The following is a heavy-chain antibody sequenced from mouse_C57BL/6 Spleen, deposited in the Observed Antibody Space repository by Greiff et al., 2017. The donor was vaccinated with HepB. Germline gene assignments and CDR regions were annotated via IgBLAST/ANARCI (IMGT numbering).Heavy chain of an antibody. CDR1: GFTFSDYG. CDR3: ARPYDYSYYYAMDY. V-gene: IGHV5-17*01. J-gene: IGHJ4*01. CDR2: ISSGSSTI. Sequence: EVQLVESGGGLVKPGGSLKLSCAASGFTFSDYGMHWVRQAPEKGLEWVAYISSGSSTIYYADTVKGRFTISRDNAKNTLFLQMTSLRSEDTAMYYCARPYDYSYYYAMDYWGQGTSVTVSS. D-gene: IGHD2-4*01.